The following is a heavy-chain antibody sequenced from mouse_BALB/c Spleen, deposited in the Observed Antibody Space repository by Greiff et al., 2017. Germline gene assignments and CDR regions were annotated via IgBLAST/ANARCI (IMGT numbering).Heavy chain of an antibody. CDR1: GYSITSDYA. Sequence: EVQRVESGPGLVKPSQSLSLTCTVTGYSITSDYAWNWIRQFPGNKLEWMGYISYSGSTSYNPSLKSRISITRDTSKNQFFLQLNSVTTEDTATYYCARMGWDYWGQGTTLTVSS. J-gene: IGHJ2*01. D-gene: IGHD1-1*02. CDR2: ISYSGST. CDR3: ARMGWDY. V-gene: IGHV3-2*02.